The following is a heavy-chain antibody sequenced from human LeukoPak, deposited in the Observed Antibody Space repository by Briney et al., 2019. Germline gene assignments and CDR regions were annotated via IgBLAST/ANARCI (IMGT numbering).Heavy chain of an antibody. J-gene: IGHJ4*02. Sequence: ASVKVSCKASGYTFTDYYIHWVRQAPGQGLEWMGWISAYNGDTNFAQKVQDRVTMTTDTPTSTAYMELRSLRSDDTAVYFCARDPRVAATRVDYWGQGTLVTVSS. CDR2: ISAYNGDT. CDR3: ARDPRVAATRVDY. D-gene: IGHD1-26*01. V-gene: IGHV1-18*04. CDR1: GYTFTDYY.